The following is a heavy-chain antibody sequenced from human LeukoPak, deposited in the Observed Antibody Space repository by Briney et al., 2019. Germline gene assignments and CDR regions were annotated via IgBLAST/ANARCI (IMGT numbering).Heavy chain of an antibody. CDR3: ARVPYSGSRSVDYYYYMDV. CDR2: INHSGST. Sequence: SETLSLTCAVYGGSFSGYYWSWIRQPPGKGLEWIGEINHSGSTNYNPSLKSRVTISVDTSKNQFSLKLSSVTAADTAVYYCARVPYSGSRSVDYYYYMDVWGKGTTVTVSS. J-gene: IGHJ6*03. V-gene: IGHV4-34*01. CDR1: GGSFSGYY. D-gene: IGHD6-6*01.